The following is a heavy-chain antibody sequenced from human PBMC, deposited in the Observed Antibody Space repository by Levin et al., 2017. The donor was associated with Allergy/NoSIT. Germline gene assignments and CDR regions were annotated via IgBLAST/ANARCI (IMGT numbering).Heavy chain of an antibody. CDR3: VRRNPNYYDSSGYLFDP. Sequence: GESLKISCKGSGYRFSTYWIGWVRQMPGKGLEWMGIIYPDESETRYSPSFQGQVTISADKSISTAYLQWSSLKASDTAMYYCVRRNPNYYDSSGYLFDPWGQGTLVTVSS. J-gene: IGHJ5*02. D-gene: IGHD3-22*01. CDR2: IYPDESET. CDR1: GYRFSTYW. V-gene: IGHV5-51*01.